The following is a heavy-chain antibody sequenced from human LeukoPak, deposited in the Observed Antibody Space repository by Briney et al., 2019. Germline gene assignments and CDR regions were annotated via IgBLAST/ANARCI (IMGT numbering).Heavy chain of an antibody. D-gene: IGHD1-26*01. CDR3: ARVIYYNANAGFDY. Sequence: SETLSLTCTVSGGSISNCYWGWIRQPPGKGLEWIGNIYYTGGTKYNPSLRSRVTISVDPSKNQFSLKLSSVTAADTAVYYCARVIYYNANAGFDYWGQGTLVTVSS. V-gene: IGHV4-59*12. CDR1: GGSISNCY. J-gene: IGHJ4*02. CDR2: IYYTGGT.